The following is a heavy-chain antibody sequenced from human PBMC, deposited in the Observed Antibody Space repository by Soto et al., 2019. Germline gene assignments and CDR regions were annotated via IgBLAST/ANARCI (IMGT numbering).Heavy chain of an antibody. Sequence: NPSETLSLTCRVSGGSIGSPNFYWSWIRQHPGKGLEWLGYVYYNGTTYYNPSLKSRVSISVDTSKNQFSLKLSSVSAADTAVYFCVREPRLFIWFGELQGWGRGTLVTVS. CDR3: VREPRLFIWFGELQG. CDR1: GGSIGSPNFY. D-gene: IGHD3-10*01. CDR2: VYYNGTT. J-gene: IGHJ1*01. V-gene: IGHV4-31*03.